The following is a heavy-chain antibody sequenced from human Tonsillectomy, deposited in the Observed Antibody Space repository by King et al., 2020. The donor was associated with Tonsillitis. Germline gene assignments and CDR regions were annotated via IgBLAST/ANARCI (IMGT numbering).Heavy chain of an antibody. D-gene: IGHD3-22*01. Sequence: VQLVESGGGLVKPGGSLRLSCAASGITFSSYGMNWVRQAPGKGLEWVSSISADSSYIYYAGSVKGRFTISRDNAKNSLYLQMDSLRTEDSAVYYCARDENDSSASYPNGFDPWGQGTLVTVSS. V-gene: IGHV3-21*01. CDR2: ISADSSYI. CDR1: GITFSSYG. J-gene: IGHJ5*02. CDR3: ARDENDSSASYPNGFDP.